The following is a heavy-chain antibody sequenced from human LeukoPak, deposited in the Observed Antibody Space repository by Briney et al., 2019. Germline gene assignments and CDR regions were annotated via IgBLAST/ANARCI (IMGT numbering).Heavy chain of an antibody. CDR2: LWYDGTNK. CDR3: ARARSNYDSSGFSALDY. J-gene: IGHJ4*02. CDR1: EFSFSSNG. D-gene: IGHD3-22*01. V-gene: IGHV3-33*01. Sequence: TGGSLRLSCAASEFSFSSNGMHWVRRAPGKGPQWVASLWYDGTNKYHADSVKGRFTISRDNSQSTLDLQMNSLRAEDTAVYYCARARSNYDSSGFSALDYWGQGTLVTVSS.